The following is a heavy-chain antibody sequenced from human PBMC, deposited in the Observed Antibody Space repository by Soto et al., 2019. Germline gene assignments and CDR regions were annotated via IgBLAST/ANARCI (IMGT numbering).Heavy chain of an antibody. CDR3: TNGWRSGDF. D-gene: IGHD2-15*01. CDR2: IKSITDGGTA. CDR1: GFSFSNAW. V-gene: IGHV3-15*07. Sequence: EVQLVESGGGLVKPGGSLRLSCAASGFSFSNAWMNWVRQAPGKGLEWVGRIKSITDGGTADYAASVKGRFTISRDDSENTLYGQMSSLKTEDTAVYYCTNGWRSGDFWGRGTLVTVSS. J-gene: IGHJ4*02.